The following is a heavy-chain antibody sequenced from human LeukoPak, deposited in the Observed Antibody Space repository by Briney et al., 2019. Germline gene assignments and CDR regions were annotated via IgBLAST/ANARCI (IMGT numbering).Heavy chain of an antibody. CDR1: GHSFTSYW. D-gene: IGHD2-8*01. J-gene: IGHJ4*02. V-gene: IGHV5-51*03. Sequence: KPGESLKISCKGSGHSFTSYWIGSVRQMPGKGLEWMGIIYPGDSDTTYSPSFEGQVTISAHKSISSVYQQSASLTTSDVVMYYCARSSDTNDIDYWGQRTPVTVSS. CDR2: IYPGDSDT. CDR3: ARSSDTNDIDY.